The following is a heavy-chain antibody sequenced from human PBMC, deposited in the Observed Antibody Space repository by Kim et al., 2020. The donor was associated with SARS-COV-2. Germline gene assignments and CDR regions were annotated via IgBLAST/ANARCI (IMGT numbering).Heavy chain of an antibody. CDR1: GGSISSYY. CDR3: ARGQLLFGV. D-gene: IGHD2-2*01. CDR2: IYYSGST. V-gene: IGHV4-59*01. Sequence: GSLSLTCTVSGGSISSYYWSWIRQPPGKGLEWIGYIYYSGSTNYNPSLKSRVTISVDTSKNQFSLKLSSLTAADTAVYFCARGQLLFGVWGQGTLVTVS. J-gene: IGHJ4*02.